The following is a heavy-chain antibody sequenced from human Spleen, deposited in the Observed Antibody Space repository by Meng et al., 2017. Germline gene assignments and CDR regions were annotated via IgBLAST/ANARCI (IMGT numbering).Heavy chain of an antibody. J-gene: IGHJ4*02. V-gene: IGHV3-21*04. D-gene: IGHD3-10*01. CDR3: AKDVDYYGSDYFDS. CDR1: GFTFSSYS. CDR2: ISSSSSYI. Sequence: GEVGGSGGGLFKPGGSLGLSCAVFGFTFSSYSRNWVRQAPGKGLEWVSSISSSSSYIYSADSVKGRFTISRDNSKNTVYLQMTSLRAEDTAVYYCAKDVDYYGSDYFDSWGQGTLVTVSS.